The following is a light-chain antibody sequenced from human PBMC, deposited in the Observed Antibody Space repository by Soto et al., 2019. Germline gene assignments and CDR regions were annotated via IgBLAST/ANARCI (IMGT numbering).Light chain of an antibody. Sequence: QSVLTQPPSVSGAPGQRVTISCTGSSSNIGADHDVHWYQQLPGTAPKVLIYGNINRPSGVPDRSSGSRSDTSASLTITGRQAEDEADYYCRSYVSTLSVLVFGGGTQLTVL. J-gene: IGLJ2*01. CDR3: RSYVSTLSVLV. V-gene: IGLV1-40*01. CDR2: GNI. CDR1: SSNIGADHD.